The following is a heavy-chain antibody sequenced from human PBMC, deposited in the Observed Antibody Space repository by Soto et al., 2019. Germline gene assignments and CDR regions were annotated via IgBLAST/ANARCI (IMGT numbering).Heavy chain of an antibody. V-gene: IGHV1-8*01. Sequence: ASVKVSCKASGYTFTSYDINWVRQATGQGLEWMGWMNPNSGNTGYAQKFQGRVTMTRNTSISTAYMELSSLRSEDTAVYYCASLELLLGGGLDYWGQGTLVTVSS. J-gene: IGHJ4*02. D-gene: IGHD2-15*01. CDR3: ASLELLLGGGLDY. CDR1: GYTFTSYD. CDR2: MNPNSGNT.